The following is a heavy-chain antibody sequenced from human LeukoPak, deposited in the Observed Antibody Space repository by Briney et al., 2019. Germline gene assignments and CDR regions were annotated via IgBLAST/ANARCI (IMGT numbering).Heavy chain of an antibody. D-gene: IGHD4-17*01. V-gene: IGHV3-30*02. CDR1: GFTFSSYG. J-gene: IGHJ6*02. CDR2: IRYDGSNK. Sequence: PGGSLRLSCAASGFTFSSYGMHWLRAAPGKGLEWVEFIRYDGSNKYYADSVKGRFTISRDNSKNTLYLQMNSLRAEDTAVYYCAKDHHDYGQEMDVWGQGTTVTVSS. CDR3: AKDHHDYGQEMDV.